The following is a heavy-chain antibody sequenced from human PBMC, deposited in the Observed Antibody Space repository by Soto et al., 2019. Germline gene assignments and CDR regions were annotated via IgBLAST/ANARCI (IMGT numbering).Heavy chain of an antibody. CDR2: IYSVGST. D-gene: IGHD3-22*01. CDR1: GFTVSSNY. CDR3: ARGYYYDSSGSHFDY. J-gene: IGHJ4*02. Sequence: LRLSCAASGFTVSSNYMSWVRQAPGKGLEWVSVIYSVGSTYYADSVKGRFTISRDNSKNTLYLQMNSLRAEDTAVYYCARGYYYDSSGSHFDYWGQGTLVTVSS. V-gene: IGHV3-53*01.